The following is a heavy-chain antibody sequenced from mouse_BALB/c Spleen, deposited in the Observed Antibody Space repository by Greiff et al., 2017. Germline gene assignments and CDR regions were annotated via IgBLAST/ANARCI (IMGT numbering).Heavy chain of an antibody. CDR2: ISYSGST. D-gene: IGHD2-3*01. CDR3: ARIYDGYYFDY. Sequence: DVKLQESGPGLVKPSQSLSLTCTVTGYSITSDYAWNWIRQFPGNKLEWMGYISYSGSTSYNPSLKSRISITRDTSKNQFFLQLNSVTTEDTATYYCARIYDGYYFDYWGQGTTLTVSS. J-gene: IGHJ2*01. CDR1: GYSITSDYA. V-gene: IGHV3-2*02.